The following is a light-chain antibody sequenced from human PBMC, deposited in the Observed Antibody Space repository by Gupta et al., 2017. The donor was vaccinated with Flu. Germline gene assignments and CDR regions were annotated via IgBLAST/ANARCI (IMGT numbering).Light chain of an antibody. CDR2: KAT. Sequence: DVQLTQSPSTLSASVGDRVTITCRASHSIGTWLAWYQHKPGRAPNLLIYKATNLESGVPSRFSGGASGTEFTLTISGLQPGDFATYYGQQYHTSFPYTFGQGTKLEIK. CDR3: QQYHTSFPYT. CDR1: HSIGTW. V-gene: IGKV1-5*03. J-gene: IGKJ2*01.